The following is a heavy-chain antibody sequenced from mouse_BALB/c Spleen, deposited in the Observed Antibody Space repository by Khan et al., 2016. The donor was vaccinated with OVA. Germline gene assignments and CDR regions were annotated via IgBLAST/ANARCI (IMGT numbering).Heavy chain of an antibody. D-gene: IGHD1-1*01. V-gene: IGHV5-17*02. Sequence: EVELVESGGGLVQPGGSRKLSCAASGFTFSSFGMHWVRQAPEKGLEWVAYISSGSSAIYYADTVKGRFTISRDNPKNIMFLQLNSLRSEDTAMYYCARVCSGTRGDCCMDYWGQGTSVTVSS. CDR2: ISSGSSAI. CDR3: ARVCSGTRGDCCMDY. J-gene: IGHJ4*01. CDR1: GFTFSSFG.